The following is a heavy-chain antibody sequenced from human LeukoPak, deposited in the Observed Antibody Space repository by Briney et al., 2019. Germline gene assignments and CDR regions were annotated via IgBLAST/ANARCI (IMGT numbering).Heavy chain of an antibody. V-gene: IGHV4-31*03. J-gene: IGHJ4*02. Sequence: PSETLSLTCTVSGGSISTGGYYWSWIRQYPGKGLEWIGYIYFGGSTYYTPSLKSRVTISVDTSENQFSLNLSSVTAADTAVYYCARVVEGMAAAYWGQGTLVTVSS. D-gene: IGHD5-24*01. CDR2: IYFGGST. CDR3: ARVVEGMAAAY. CDR1: GGSISTGGYY.